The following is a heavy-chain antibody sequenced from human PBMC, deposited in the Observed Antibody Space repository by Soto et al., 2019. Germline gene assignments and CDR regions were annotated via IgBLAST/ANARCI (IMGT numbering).Heavy chain of an antibody. D-gene: IGHD5-12*01. CDR1: GFTFSSYG. CDR3: ARDHIVATIILRGFHYCYQNDV. V-gene: IGHV3-33*01. J-gene: IGHJ6*02. Sequence: GGSLRLSCAASGFTFSSYGMHWVRQAPGKGLEGVAVIWYDGSNKYYADSVKGRFTISRDNSKNTLYLQMNSLRAEDTAVYYCARDHIVATIILRGFHYCYQNDVCGQGTSDTGSS. CDR2: IWYDGSNK.